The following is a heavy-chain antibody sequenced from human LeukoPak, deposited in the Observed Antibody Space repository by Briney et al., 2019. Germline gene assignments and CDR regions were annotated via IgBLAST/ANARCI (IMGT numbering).Heavy chain of an antibody. J-gene: IGHJ3*02. CDR2: SRGSGTGP. CDR3: AKGCYEHIWGSYRSDVFDM. CDR1: GFTFKSYV. Sequence: GESLRLSCAASGFTFKSYVMTWVRQAPGKGLEWVSVSRGSGTGPWYAESVKGRFTISRDNSKNTVYLQMNYLRAEDTALYYCAKGCYEHIWGSYRSDVFDMWGQGTMVTVSS. V-gene: IGHV3-23*01. D-gene: IGHD3-16*02.